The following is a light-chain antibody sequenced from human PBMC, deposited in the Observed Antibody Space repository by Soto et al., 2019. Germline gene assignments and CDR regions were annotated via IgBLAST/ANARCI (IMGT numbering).Light chain of an antibody. J-gene: IGKJ4*01. Sequence: EIVLTQSPGTLSLSPGERATLSCRASQSVSSAHLAWYQQKPGQAPKLLIYGASNRATGIPDRFSGSGSGTDFTLTIDRLEPEDFAVYYCQQYRSSPLTFGGRTKVDIK. V-gene: IGKV3-20*01. CDR2: GAS. CDR3: QQYRSSPLT. CDR1: QSVSSAH.